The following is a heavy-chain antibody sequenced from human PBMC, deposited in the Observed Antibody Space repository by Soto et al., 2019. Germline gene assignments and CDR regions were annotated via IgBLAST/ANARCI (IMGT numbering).Heavy chain of an antibody. V-gene: IGHV1-69*13. CDR2: IIPIFGTA. CDR1: GVTFSSYA. Sequence: ASVKVSCKASGVTFSSYAISWVRQAPGQGLEWMGGIIPIFGTANYAQKFQGRVTITADESTSTAYMELSSLRSEDTAVYYCARDGLGPYDSSGSKTLYYYYYGMDVWGQGTTVTVSS. CDR3: ARDGLGPYDSSGSKTLYYYYYGMDV. D-gene: IGHD3-22*01. J-gene: IGHJ6*02.